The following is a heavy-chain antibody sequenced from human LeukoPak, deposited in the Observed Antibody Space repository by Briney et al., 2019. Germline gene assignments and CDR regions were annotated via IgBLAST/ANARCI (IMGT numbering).Heavy chain of an antibody. V-gene: IGHV3-23*01. Sequence: GGSLRLSCGASGFSFTNYAIYWVRQAPGEGLEGVSVISGGGDTTYADSVKGRFTISRDNSRNTVYLQMDSLRADDMAVYYCVRSTGYFYYGMDVWGQGTTVTVS. CDR1: GFSFTNYA. CDR2: ISGGGDT. CDR3: VRSTGYFYYGMDV. J-gene: IGHJ6*02.